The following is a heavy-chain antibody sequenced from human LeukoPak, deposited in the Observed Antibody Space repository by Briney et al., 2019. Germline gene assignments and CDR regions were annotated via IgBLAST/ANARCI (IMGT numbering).Heavy chain of an antibody. V-gene: IGHV3-33*01. CDR3: ARRNLDAFDI. D-gene: IGHD1-14*01. CDR2: IWYDGSNA. CDR1: GFTFSSHA. Sequence: GGSLRLSCAASGFTFSSHAMHWVRQAPGKGLEWVAVIWYDGSNAHYADSVKGRLTISRDNSKNTLYLQVNSLRAEDTAAYYCARRNLDAFDIWGQGTMVTVSS. J-gene: IGHJ3*02.